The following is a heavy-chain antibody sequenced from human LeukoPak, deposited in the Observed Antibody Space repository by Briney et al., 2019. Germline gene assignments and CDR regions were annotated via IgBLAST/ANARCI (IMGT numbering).Heavy chain of an antibody. CDR1: GFTFSDYY. CDR2: ITSSGSST. V-gene: IGHV3-11*01. CDR3: TRERRGTYYAFES. Sequence: GGSLRLSCAASGFTFSDYYMSWIRQAPGKGLEWISYITSSGSSTNYADSVKGRFTISRDNAKNSVVLQMNSLRAGDTAVYYCTRERRGTYYAFESWGQGTLVTVSS. D-gene: IGHD3-16*01. J-gene: IGHJ4*02.